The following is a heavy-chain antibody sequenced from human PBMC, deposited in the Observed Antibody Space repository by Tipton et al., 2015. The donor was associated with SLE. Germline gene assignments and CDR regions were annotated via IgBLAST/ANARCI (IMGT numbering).Heavy chain of an antibody. CDR1: GYSITNGYF. J-gene: IGHJ6*03. CDR2: IHHSGST. V-gene: IGHV4-38-2*02. D-gene: IGHD5-24*01. CDR3: ARELMVTNPRDFYYYMDV. Sequence: TLSLTCDVSGYSITNGYFWGWIRQPPGKGLEVIGGIHHSGSTYYNPPLRGRVTMSVDTSKNQVSLHLSSVTAADTAVYYCARELMVTNPRDFYYYMDVWGKGTTVTVSS.